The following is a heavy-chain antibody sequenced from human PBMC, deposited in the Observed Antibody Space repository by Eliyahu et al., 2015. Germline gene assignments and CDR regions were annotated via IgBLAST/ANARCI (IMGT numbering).Heavy chain of an antibody. V-gene: IGHV3-23*01. CDR3: VKDPSHIVMVTATTGFDY. CDR1: GFTFSTXA. J-gene: IGHJ4*02. D-gene: IGHD2-15*01. Sequence: EVQLLESGGGLVQPGGSLXLSCAVSGFTFSTXAXSWVRQAPGGGLGWVSSISGSGTSTYYRDSVRGRFTISRDNSKNTLYLQMDGLRVEDTALYYCVKDPSHIVMVTATTGFDYWGQGAPVTVSS. CDR2: ISGSGTST.